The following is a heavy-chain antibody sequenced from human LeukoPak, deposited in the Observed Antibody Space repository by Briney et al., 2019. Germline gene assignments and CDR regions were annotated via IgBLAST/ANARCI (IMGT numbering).Heavy chain of an antibody. CDR2: IKSESDGGTT. J-gene: IGHJ5*02. CDR3: TTSGWFDH. V-gene: IGHV3-15*01. CDR1: RFAFSQAW. Sequence: GGSLRLSCVASRFAFSQAWMSWVRQAPGKGLEWVGRIKSESDGGTTDYAAPVKGRFTISRDDSKNTLFLQMNSLQTEDTAVYYCTTSGWFDHWGQGTLVTVSS. D-gene: IGHD1-26*01.